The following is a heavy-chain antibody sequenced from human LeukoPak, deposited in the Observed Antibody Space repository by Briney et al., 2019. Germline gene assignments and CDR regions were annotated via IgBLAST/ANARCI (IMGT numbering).Heavy chain of an antibody. V-gene: IGHV5-51*01. D-gene: IGHD5-12*01. CDR1: GYSFTAYR. CDR3: TRRGYDWGLFSY. CDR2: IYPGDSAT. Sequence: GESLKITCTGSGYSFTAYRIGWVRQMPGKGLEWVGIIYPGDSATRYSPSFQGQVTISADKSITTAYLQWSSLKASDTAMYYWTRRGYDWGLFSYWGQGTLVTVSS. J-gene: IGHJ4*02.